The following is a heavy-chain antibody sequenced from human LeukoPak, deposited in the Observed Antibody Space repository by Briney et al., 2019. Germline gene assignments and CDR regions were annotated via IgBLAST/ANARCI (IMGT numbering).Heavy chain of an antibody. V-gene: IGHV1-18*01. CDR3: ARDPVXPPDYDILTGYYNHAHFDX. J-gene: IGHJ4*02. D-gene: IGHD3-9*01. Sequence: GASVKVSCKASGYTFTSYGISWVRQAPGQGLEWMGWISAYNGNINYAQKLQGRVTMTTDTSTSTAYMELRSLRSDDTAVYYCARDPVXPPDYDILTGYYNHAHFDXXGQGTLVTV. CDR2: ISAYNGNI. CDR1: GYTFTSYG.